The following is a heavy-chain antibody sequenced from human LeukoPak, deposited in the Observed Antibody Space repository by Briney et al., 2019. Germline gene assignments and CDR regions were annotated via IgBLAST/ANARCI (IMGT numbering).Heavy chain of an antibody. J-gene: IGHJ4*02. CDR1: GRSLRGYY. CDR2: INHSGST. CDR3: ARLMGAKAVDY. Sequence: AETLSLTCAVCGRSLRGYYWSWIRQPPGKGLEWMGEINHSGSTNYNPSLKNGWSIAVGTSENQFVLQLTAVTAADPAVYYCARLMGAKAVDYWGQGTLVTVSS. V-gene: IGHV4-34*01. D-gene: IGHD1-26*01.